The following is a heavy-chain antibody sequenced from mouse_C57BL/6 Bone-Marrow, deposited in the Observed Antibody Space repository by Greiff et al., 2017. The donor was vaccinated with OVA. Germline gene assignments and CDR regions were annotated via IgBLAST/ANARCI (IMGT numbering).Heavy chain of an antibody. CDR3: ERTVVATRTPFAY. D-gene: IGHD1-1*01. V-gene: IGHV15-2*01. CDR1: DSAVFPIAY. Sequence: VQLQQSGSELRSPGSSVKLSCKAFDSAVFPIAYMSWVRRKPGHGFEWIGGILPSIGRTIYGEKFEDKAILDEDTLSNTAYLELNSLTSKDSAIYYCERTVVATRTPFAYWGQGTLVTVSA. J-gene: IGHJ3*01. CDR2: ILPSIGRT.